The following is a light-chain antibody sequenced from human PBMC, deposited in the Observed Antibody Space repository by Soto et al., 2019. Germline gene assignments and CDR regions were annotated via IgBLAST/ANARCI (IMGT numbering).Light chain of an antibody. Sequence: EIVMTQSPATLSVSPGERATLSCRASQSVSSNLAWYQQRPGQAPRLLIYDASSRDTGIPARFSGSGSGTEFTLTISSLQSEDFAVYYCQQYYDWWTFGQGTKVEIK. J-gene: IGKJ1*01. CDR2: DAS. CDR3: QQYYDWWT. V-gene: IGKV3-15*01. CDR1: QSVSSN.